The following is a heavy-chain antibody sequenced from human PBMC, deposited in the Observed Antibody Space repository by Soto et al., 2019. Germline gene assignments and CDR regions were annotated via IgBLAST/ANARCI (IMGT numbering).Heavy chain of an antibody. CDR3: ATDLLGGGAADY. J-gene: IGHJ4*02. V-gene: IGHV3-7*01. CDR2: IKQDGSEK. Sequence: EVQLVESGGGLVRLGGSLRVSCAASGFTLSSYWLTWVRQAPGTGLEWVTNIKQDGSEKYYVDSVKGGFTISRDNANNSLYLQMNSLRAEDTAVYYCATDLLGGGAADYWGQGTLVTVSS. CDR1: GFTLSSYW. D-gene: IGHD7-27*01.